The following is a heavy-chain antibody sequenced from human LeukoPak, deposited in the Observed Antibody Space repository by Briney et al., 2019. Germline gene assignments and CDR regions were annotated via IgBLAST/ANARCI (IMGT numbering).Heavy chain of an antibody. CDR1: GFTFSTYT. V-gene: IGHV4-59*01. D-gene: IGHD3-22*01. CDR3: ARDRSPEGYYDSSHWDYYHGMDV. Sequence: GSLRLSCVASGFTFSTYTMNWIRQPPGKGLEWIGYIYYGGSTNYNPSLKSRVTISVDTSKNQFSLNLSSVTAADTAMYYCARDRSPEGYYDSSHWDYYHGMDVWGQGTTVTVSS. J-gene: IGHJ6*02. CDR2: IYYGGST.